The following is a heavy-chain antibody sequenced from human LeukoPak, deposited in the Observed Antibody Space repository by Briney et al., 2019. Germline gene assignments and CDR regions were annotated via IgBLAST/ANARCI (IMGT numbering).Heavy chain of an antibody. J-gene: IGHJ4*02. Sequence: GGSLRLSCAVSGFSASSHHMSWVRQAPGKGLEWVSYISDSGSTIYYADSVKGRFTISRDNAKNSLYLQMNSLRAEDTAVYYCAREGSSSANSKEFDYWGQGTLVTVSS. D-gene: IGHD6-6*01. CDR3: AREGSSSANSKEFDY. CDR2: ISDSGSTI. CDR1: GFSASSHH. V-gene: IGHV3-48*03.